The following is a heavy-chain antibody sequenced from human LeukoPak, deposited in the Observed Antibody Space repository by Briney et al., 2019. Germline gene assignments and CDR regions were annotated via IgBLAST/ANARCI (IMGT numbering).Heavy chain of an antibody. D-gene: IGHD3-10*01. CDR1: GGSISSYY. CDR3: ARHSPRWFGPPGGFDP. CDR2: IYYSGST. J-gene: IGHJ5*02. V-gene: IGHV4-59*08. Sequence: SETLSLTCTVSGGSISSYYWSWIRQPPGKGLEWIGYIYYSGSTNYNPSLKSRVTISVDTSKNQFSLKLSSVTAADTAVYYCARHSPRWFGPPGGFDPWGQGTLVTVSS.